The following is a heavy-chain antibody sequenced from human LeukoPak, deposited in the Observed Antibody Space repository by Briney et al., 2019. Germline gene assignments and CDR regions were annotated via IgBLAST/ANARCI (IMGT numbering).Heavy chain of an antibody. V-gene: IGHV3-53*04. CDR2: IYSGGSK. Sequence: GGSLTLSCALSGFTVSSNYMSWVRQAPGKGLEWVSVIYSGGSKYYADSGKGRFTISRHNYKNTLYLQMNSLRAEGTAVYYCARDRTGLWFGESSPGGMDVWGEGTTVTVS. CDR3: ARDRTGLWFGESSPGGMDV. CDR1: GFTVSSNY. D-gene: IGHD3-10*01. J-gene: IGHJ6*02.